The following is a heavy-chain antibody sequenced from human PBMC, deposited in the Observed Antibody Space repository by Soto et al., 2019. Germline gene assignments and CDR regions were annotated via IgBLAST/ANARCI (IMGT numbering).Heavy chain of an antibody. J-gene: IGHJ4*02. CDR2: MQTSGST. D-gene: IGHD1-26*01. V-gene: IGHV4-4*07. CDR1: GGSISSYY. Sequence: SETLSLTCTVSGGSISSYYWSWIRQPARKGLEWIGRMQTSGSTNYNPPLKSRVTMSEDTSKNQFSLKLSFVTAADTAVSYCARVLLSGYFDYWGQGTLVTVSS. CDR3: ARVLLSGYFDY.